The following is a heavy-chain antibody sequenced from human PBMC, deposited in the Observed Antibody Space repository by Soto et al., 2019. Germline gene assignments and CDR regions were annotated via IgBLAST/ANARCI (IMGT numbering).Heavy chain of an antibody. D-gene: IGHD5-18*01. CDR1: GGTFSSYA. V-gene: IGHV1-69*01. CDR2: IIPIFGTA. Sequence: QVQLVQSGAEVKKPGSSVKVSCKASGGTFSSYAISWVRQAPGQGLEWMGGIIPIFGTANYAQKFQGRVTITADESTSTAYMELSSLRSEETAVYYCARGDGYSYGYFDLSYCDYWGQGTLVTVSS. J-gene: IGHJ4*02. CDR3: ARGDGYSYGYFDLSYCDY.